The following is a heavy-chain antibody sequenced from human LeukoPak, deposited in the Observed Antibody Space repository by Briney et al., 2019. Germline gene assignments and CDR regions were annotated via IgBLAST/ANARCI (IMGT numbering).Heavy chain of an antibody. J-gene: IGHJ5*02. D-gene: IGHD2-2*02. CDR3: ARGAYPKFDP. V-gene: IGHV4-59*01. CDR2: IYYSGDT. CDR1: RGSISGYY. Sequence: SETLSLTCTVSRGSISGYYWIWLRQSPGGGLEWIGYIYYSGDTAYNHSLRRRVTMSVDTSKNQFSLRLRSMTTADTAVYYCARGAYPKFDPWGQGTLVTVSS.